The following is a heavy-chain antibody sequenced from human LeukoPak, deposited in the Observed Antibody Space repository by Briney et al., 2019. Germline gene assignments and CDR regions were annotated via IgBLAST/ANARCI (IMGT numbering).Heavy chain of an antibody. CDR1: GFTFSSYW. Sequence: GGSLTLSCAASGFTFSSYWMHWVRQAPGKGLVWVSQINSDGSSTTYADSVKGRFTISRDNAKYTLYLQMNSLRVEDTAVYYCARTQGFWGQGTLVTVSS. CDR2: INSDGSST. J-gene: IGHJ4*02. V-gene: IGHV3-74*01. CDR3: ARTQGF.